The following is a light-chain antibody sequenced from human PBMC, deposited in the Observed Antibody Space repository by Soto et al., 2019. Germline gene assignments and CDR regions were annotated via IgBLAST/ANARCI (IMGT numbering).Light chain of an antibody. J-gene: IGKJ4*01. Sequence: EIVLTQSPGTLSLSPGERATLSCRASQSVANNYLAWYQQTPGQAPRFLMYDASSRATGIPDRFSGSGSGTDFTLTISRLEPEDFAVYYCEQHGSLPLTFGGGTKVEIK. V-gene: IGKV3-20*01. CDR2: DAS. CDR3: EQHGSLPLT. CDR1: QSVANNY.